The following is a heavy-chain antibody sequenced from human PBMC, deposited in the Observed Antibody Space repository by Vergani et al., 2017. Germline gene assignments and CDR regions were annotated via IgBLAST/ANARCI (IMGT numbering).Heavy chain of an antibody. V-gene: IGHV3-23*01. CDR1: VFTFNHYA. J-gene: IGHJ6*02. CDR2: ISGSGGST. D-gene: IGHD5-12*01. CDR3: AKANPRNSGYDYLYYYHAMDV. Sequence: EVQLLESGGDLVQPGGSLRLSCAASVFTFNHYAMNWVRQAPGKGLEWVSGISGSGGSTYYAGSVKVRFTISRDSSKNTLYLQMNSLSAGDTAVYYCAKANPRNSGYDYLYYYHAMDVWGQGTTVTVSS.